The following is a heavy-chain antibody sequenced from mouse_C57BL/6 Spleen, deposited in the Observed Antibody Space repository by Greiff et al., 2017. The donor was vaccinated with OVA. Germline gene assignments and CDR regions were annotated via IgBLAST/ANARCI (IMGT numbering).Heavy chain of an antibody. J-gene: IGHJ4*01. CDR3: ARGGDYDVGGYAMDY. Sequence: EVMLVESGGGLVKPGGSLKLSCAASGFTFSDYGMHWVRQAPENGLEWVAYISSGSSTIYYADTVKGRFTISRDNAKNTLFLQMTSLRSEDTAMYYGARGGDYDVGGYAMDYWGQGTSVTVSS. D-gene: IGHD2-4*01. CDR1: GFTFSDYG. V-gene: IGHV5-17*01. CDR2: ISSGSSTI.